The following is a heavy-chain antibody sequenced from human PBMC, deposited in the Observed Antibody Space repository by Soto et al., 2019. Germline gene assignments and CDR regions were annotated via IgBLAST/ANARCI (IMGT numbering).Heavy chain of an antibody. J-gene: IGHJ6*02. CDR3: ASLIAAAGPPHSPRYYYGMDV. CDR2: IIPIFGTA. D-gene: IGHD6-13*01. V-gene: IGHV1-69*12. Sequence: QVQLVQSGAEVKKPGSSVKVSCKASGGTFSSYAISWVRQAPGQGVEWMGGIIPIFGTADYAQKFQGRVTITADESTSTAYMELSSLRSEDTAVYYCASLIAAAGPPHSPRYYYGMDVWGQGTTVTVSS. CDR1: GGTFSSYA.